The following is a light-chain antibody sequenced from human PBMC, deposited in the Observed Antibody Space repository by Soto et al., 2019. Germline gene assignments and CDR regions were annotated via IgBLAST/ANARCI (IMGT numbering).Light chain of an antibody. CDR3: QQYISSSHT. V-gene: IGKV1-5*01. Sequence: DIQMTQSPSTVSASVGDRVTITCRASQTIGSWLAWYQQRPGKDPNLLIYDASSLQSGVPSRFSGSGSGTEFTLTISSLQPDDFATYYCQQYISSSHTFGQGTKLEIK. J-gene: IGKJ2*01. CDR2: DAS. CDR1: QTIGSW.